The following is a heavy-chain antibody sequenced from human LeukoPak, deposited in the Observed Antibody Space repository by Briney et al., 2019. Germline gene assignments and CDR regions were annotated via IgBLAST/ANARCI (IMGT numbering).Heavy chain of an antibody. J-gene: IGHJ4*02. CDR2: INPNSGGT. CDR3: TRDAYVPLT. CDR1: GYTFTDYY. Sequence: ASVKDAFLPCGYTFTDYYIYGLRQTPGQGLEWMGWINPNSGGTNYAQKFQGRVTMTRDTSISTAYMELSRLRSDDTAVYYCTRDAYVPLTWGQGTLVTVSS. V-gene: IGHV1-2*02. D-gene: IGHD3-9*01.